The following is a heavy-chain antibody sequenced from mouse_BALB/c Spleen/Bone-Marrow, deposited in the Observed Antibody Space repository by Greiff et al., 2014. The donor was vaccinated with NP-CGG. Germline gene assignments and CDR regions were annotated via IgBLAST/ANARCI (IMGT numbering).Heavy chain of an antibody. CDR3: ARKDYFGYAAMDY. CDR2: ISGGSSII. CDR1: GFTFSSFG. Sequence: EVKLEESGGGLVQPGGSRKLSCAASGFTFSSFGMHWVRQAPEKGLEWVAYISGGSSIIYYADTVKGRFTISRDNPKNTLFLQTTSLRSEDTAIYYCARKDYFGYAAMDYWGQGTSVTASS. D-gene: IGHD1-2*01. V-gene: IGHV5-17*02. J-gene: IGHJ4*01.